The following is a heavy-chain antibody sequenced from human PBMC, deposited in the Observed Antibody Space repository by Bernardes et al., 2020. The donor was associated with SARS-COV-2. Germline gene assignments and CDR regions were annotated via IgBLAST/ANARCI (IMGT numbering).Heavy chain of an antibody. Sequence: GGALRLSCAASGFSFSNFGMHWVRQAPGKGLEWVAVISYEGSIQHYADSVKGRFTISRDSSKNTVYLQMNTLRPEDTAVYYCAKLRSVLWIHPYYNAMDAWGQGTTVTVSS. CDR2: ISYEGSIQ. V-gene: IGHV3-30*18. D-gene: IGHD2-2*01. CDR3: AKLRSVLWIHPYYNAMDA. CDR1: GFSFSNFG. J-gene: IGHJ6*02.